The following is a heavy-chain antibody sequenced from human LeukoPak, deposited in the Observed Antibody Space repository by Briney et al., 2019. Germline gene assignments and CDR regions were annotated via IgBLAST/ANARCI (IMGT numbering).Heavy chain of an antibody. Sequence: GGSLRLSCAASGFTFSSYCMSWVRQAPGKGLMWVSQINSDGSATSCADPVKGRCTISRDNAKNMLYLDMNSLRVEDTAVYFCTRDHGLDVWGQGTTVTVSS. CDR2: INSDGSAT. J-gene: IGHJ6*02. CDR3: TRDHGLDV. CDR1: GFTFSSYC. V-gene: IGHV3-74*01.